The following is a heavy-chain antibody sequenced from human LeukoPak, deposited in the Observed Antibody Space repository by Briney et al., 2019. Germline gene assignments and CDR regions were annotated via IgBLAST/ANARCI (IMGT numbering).Heavy chain of an antibody. J-gene: IGHJ4*02. V-gene: IGHV4-39*01. CDR3: ARQARYCTSTTCCSGAHFDH. CDR2: MFYGGSP. D-gene: IGHD2-2*01. CDR1: GGSISSTSYY. Sequence: PSETLSLTCTVSGGSISSTSYYWGWIRQPPGMGLEWIGNMFYGGSPYYNPSLKSRVTISVDTYKNQFSLKLSSVTAADTAVYYCARQARYCTSTTCCSGAHFDHWGQGTLVTVSS.